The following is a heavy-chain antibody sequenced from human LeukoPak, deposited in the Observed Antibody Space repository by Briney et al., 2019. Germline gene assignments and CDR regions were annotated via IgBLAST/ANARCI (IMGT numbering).Heavy chain of an antibody. D-gene: IGHD3-22*01. J-gene: IGHJ4*02. CDR1: GFTFSSYI. CDR2: IGAGGRTT. CDR3: ARQKYYYDSSGYGAFDY. Sequence: GGSLRLSCAASGFTFSSYIMTWVRQAPGKGLEWVSTIGAGGRTTNFSDSVKGRFTISRDDAKNSLYLQMSSLRAEDTAVYYCARQKYYYDSSGYGAFDYWGQGTLVTVPS. V-gene: IGHV3-21*01.